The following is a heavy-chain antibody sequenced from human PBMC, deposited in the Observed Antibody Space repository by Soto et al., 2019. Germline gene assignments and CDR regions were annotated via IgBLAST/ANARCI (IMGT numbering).Heavy chain of an antibody. V-gene: IGHV1-69*13. J-gene: IGHJ6*02. D-gene: IGHD3-3*01. Sequence: ASVKVSCKASGGTFSSYAISWVRQAPGQGLEWMGGIIPIFGTANYAQKFQGRVTITADESTSTAYMELSSLRSEDTAVYYCASDTKRDYDSTNGFAYGMDVWGQGTTVTAP. CDR1: GGTFSSYA. CDR2: IIPIFGTA. CDR3: ASDTKRDYDSTNGFAYGMDV.